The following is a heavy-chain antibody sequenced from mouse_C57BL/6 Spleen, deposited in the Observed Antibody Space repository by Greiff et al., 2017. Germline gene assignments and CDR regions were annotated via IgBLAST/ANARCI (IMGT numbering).Heavy chain of an antibody. V-gene: IGHV1-39*01. CDR3: ARSHYGSSSDY. CDR1: GYSFTDYN. D-gene: IGHD1-1*01. CDR2: INPNYGTT. J-gene: IGHJ2*01. Sequence: EVKVVESGPELVKPGASVKISCKASGYSFTDYNMNWVKQSNGKSLEWIGVINPNYGTTSYNQKFKGKATLTVDQSSSTAYMQLNSLTSEDSAVYYCARSHYGSSSDYWGQGTTLTVSS.